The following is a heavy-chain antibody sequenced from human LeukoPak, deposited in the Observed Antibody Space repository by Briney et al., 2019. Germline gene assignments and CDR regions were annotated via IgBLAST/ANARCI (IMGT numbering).Heavy chain of an antibody. CDR2: IYGSDDKT. Sequence: GGSLRLSCVASGFTFSNYAMSWVRQAPGKGLELVSGIYGSDDKTVYGDAVKDRFTISRDNSKNTLYLQMNSLRADDTAVYYCAKTQGYYDAWGQGALVTVSS. CDR1: GFTFSNYA. D-gene: IGHD2-15*01. J-gene: IGHJ5*02. V-gene: IGHV3-23*01. CDR3: AKTQGYYDA.